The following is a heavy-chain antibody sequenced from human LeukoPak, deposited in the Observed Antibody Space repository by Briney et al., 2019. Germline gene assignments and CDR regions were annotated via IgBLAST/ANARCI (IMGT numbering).Heavy chain of an antibody. Sequence: SQTLSLTCAISGDSVSSNSAAWNWIRQSPSRGLEWLGRTYYRSEWYNDYAVSVKSRITINPDTSKNQFSLQLNSVTPEDTAVYYCARGEQQLGPNYYYYYMDVWGRGTTVTVSS. J-gene: IGHJ6*03. V-gene: IGHV6-1*01. D-gene: IGHD6-13*01. CDR2: TYYRSEWYN. CDR3: ARGEQQLGPNYYYYYMDV. CDR1: GDSVSSNSAA.